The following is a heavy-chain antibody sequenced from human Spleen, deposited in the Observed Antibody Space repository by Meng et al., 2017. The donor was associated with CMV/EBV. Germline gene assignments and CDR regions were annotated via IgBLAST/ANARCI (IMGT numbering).Heavy chain of an antibody. CDR1: GFTFSHYW. CDR2: IKEDGSQT. J-gene: IGHJ4*02. D-gene: IGHD4-11*01. Sequence: ESLKISCVASGFTFSHYWMTWVRQAPGKGLEWMANIKEDGSQTVYVDSVKGRFTISRDNSKNTVYLQMNSLRAEDTAVYYCARVRDYSNYRFDSWGQGALVTVSS. CDR3: ARVRDYSNYRFDS. V-gene: IGHV3-7*01.